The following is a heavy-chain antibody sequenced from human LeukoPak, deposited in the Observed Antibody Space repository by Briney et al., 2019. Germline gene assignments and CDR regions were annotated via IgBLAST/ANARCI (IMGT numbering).Heavy chain of an antibody. V-gene: IGHV1-18*01. CDR1: GYTFTSYG. CDR2: IRGYNGKT. D-gene: IGHD1-26*01. Sequence: ASVNVSCKSSGYTFTSYGSRWLRPAPGQGLEWMGLIRGYNGKTIYGQMLEGRVTMITGTSQSTAYMEMRRLRSDDTAVYYCARGGSRSGSYLSWFDPWAQGTLVSVSS. CDR3: ARGGSRSGSYLSWFDP. J-gene: IGHJ5*02.